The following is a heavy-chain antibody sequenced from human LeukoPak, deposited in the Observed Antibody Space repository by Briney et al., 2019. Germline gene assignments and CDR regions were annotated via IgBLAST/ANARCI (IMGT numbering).Heavy chain of an antibody. D-gene: IGHD1-26*01. CDR1: GFSVSSSY. Sequence: GGSLRLSCAASGFSVSSSYMSWVRQDPGKGLEWVSVIYSGGGTSYADSVKGRFTISRDNSENTLYLQMNSLRAEDTAVYYCARVPRVGAPLGWFDPWGQGTLVTVSS. V-gene: IGHV3-53*01. J-gene: IGHJ5*02. CDR2: IYSGGGT. CDR3: ARVPRVGAPLGWFDP.